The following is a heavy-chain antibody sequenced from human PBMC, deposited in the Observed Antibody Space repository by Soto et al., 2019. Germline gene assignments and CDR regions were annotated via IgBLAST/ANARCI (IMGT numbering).Heavy chain of an antibody. J-gene: IGHJ4*02. CDR1: GGTFRNYP. V-gene: IGHV1-69*02. CDR2: IFPLTDIP. CDR3: ASGPLVVFNYFET. Sequence: QVQLVQSGTEVKKPGSSVKVSCKASGGTFRNYPINWVRQAPGQGLEWMGSIFPLTDIPDYAQNFQARLTISADKSTSTAYMELSSLTSDDTAMYFCASGPLVVFNYFETWGQGTLVTVSS.